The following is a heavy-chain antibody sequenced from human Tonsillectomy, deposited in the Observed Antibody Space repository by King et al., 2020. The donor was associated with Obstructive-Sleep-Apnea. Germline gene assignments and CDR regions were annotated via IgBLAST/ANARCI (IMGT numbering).Heavy chain of an antibody. Sequence: VQLVESGGGLVQPGGSLRLSCAASGFTFSSYAMSWVRQAPGKGLEWVSAISGSGGSTYYADSVKGRFTISRANSKNTLSLQMNSLRAEDTAVYYCAKGRVVAVYYYYYYGMDVWGQGTTVTVSS. CDR2: ISGSGGST. D-gene: IGHD3-22*01. V-gene: IGHV3-23*04. J-gene: IGHJ6*02. CDR1: GFTFSSYA. CDR3: AKGRVVAVYYYYYYGMDV.